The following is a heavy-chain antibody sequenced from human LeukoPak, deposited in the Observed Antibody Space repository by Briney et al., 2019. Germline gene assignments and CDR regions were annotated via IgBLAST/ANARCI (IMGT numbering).Heavy chain of an antibody. D-gene: IGHD6-13*01. J-gene: IGHJ4*02. CDR2: SSAYNGNT. CDR1: GYTFTSYG. Sequence: ASVKVSCKASGYTFTSYGISWVRQAPGQGLEWMGWSSAYNGNTNYAQKLQGRVTMTTDTSPSTAYMELRSLRSDDTAVYYCARAGAAAGTLDYWGQGTLVTVSS. CDR3: ARAGAAAGTLDY. V-gene: IGHV1-18*01.